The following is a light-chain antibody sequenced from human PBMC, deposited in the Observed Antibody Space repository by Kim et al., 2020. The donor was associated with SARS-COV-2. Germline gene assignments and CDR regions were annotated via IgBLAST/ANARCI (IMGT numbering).Light chain of an antibody. V-gene: IGLV6-57*03. CDR1: SGSIASSY. J-gene: IGLJ3*02. CDR2: EDN. Sequence: KTATISCTRTSGSIASSYVQWYQQRPGSAPTIVMYEDNDRPSGVPDRFSGSIDSSSNSASLTISGLKSEDEADYYCQSYDNSIPSVFGGGTKLIVL. CDR3: QSYDNSIPSV.